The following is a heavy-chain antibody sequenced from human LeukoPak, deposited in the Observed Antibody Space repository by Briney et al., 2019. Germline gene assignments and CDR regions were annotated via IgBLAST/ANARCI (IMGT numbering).Heavy chain of an antibody. V-gene: IGHV3-23*01. CDR1: GFTFSSYW. D-gene: IGHD6-13*01. J-gene: IGHJ4*02. CDR3: AKDLTSAAGHEPSFDY. Sequence: GGSLRLSCVASGFTFSSYWMSWVRQAPGKGLEWVSAISGSGGSTYYADSVKGRFTISRDNSKNTLYLQMNSLRAEDTAVYYCAKDLTSAAGHEPSFDYWGQGTLVTVSS. CDR2: ISGSGGST.